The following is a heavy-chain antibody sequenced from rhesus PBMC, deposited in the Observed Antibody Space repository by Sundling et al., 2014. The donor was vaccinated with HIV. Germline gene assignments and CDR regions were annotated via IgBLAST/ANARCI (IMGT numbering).Heavy chain of an antibody. D-gene: IGHD1-1*01. V-gene: IGHV4-122*02. J-gene: IGHJ4*01. CDR3: AELETDYFDS. CDR2: ITYTGTT. CDR1: GGSINSAHFY. Sequence: QVQLQESGPGLVKPSETLSLTCAVSGGSINSAHFYWSWIRQPPEGTEWIGYITYTGTTTYNPSLNSRVTISRDTSKNQFSLKLTSVTAADTAVYYCAELETDYFDSWGQGVLVTVSS.